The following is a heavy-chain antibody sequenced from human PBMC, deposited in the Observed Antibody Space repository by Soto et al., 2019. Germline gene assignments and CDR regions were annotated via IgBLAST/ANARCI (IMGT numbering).Heavy chain of an antibody. CDR1: GGTFSSYA. Sequence: ASVKVSCKASGGTFSSYAISWVRQAPGQGLEWMGGIIPIFGTANYAQKFQGRVTITADESTSTAYMELTSLRSEDTAVYYCARSPPLLGYCTSTSCYGMDVWGQGTTVTVSS. J-gene: IGHJ6*02. CDR2: IIPIFGTA. V-gene: IGHV1-69*13. D-gene: IGHD2-2*01. CDR3: ARSPPLLGYCTSTSCYGMDV.